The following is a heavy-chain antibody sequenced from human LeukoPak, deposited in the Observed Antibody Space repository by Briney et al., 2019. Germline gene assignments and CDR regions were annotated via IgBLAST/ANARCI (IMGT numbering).Heavy chain of an antibody. Sequence: ASVKVSCKASGYISTDYYMHWVRQAPGQELGWMGRINPNSGGTNYAQKFQGRVTMTRDTSISTAYTELSSLRSEDTAVYYCARGSEMAPDALDIWGQGTMVTVSS. J-gene: IGHJ3*02. CDR2: INPNSGGT. V-gene: IGHV1/OR15-1*01. CDR3: ARGSEMAPDALDI. CDR1: GYISTDYY. D-gene: IGHD5-24*01.